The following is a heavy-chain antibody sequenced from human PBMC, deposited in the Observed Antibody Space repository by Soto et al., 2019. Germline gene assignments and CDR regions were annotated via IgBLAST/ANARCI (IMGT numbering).Heavy chain of an antibody. V-gene: IGHV3-48*03. CDR3: AKVVLRYFDWSVDY. CDR2: ISSSGSTI. Sequence: GGSLRLSCAAFGFSFNTYEMNWVRQAPGKGLEWVSYISSSGSTIYYADSVKGRFTVSRDNGKNSLYLQMNSLRAEDTAVYYCAKVVLRYFDWSVDYWGQGTLVTVSS. D-gene: IGHD3-9*01. J-gene: IGHJ4*02. CDR1: GFSFNTYE.